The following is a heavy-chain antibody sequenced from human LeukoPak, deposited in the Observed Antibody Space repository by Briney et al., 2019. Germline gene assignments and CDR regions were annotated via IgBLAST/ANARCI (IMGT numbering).Heavy chain of an antibody. V-gene: IGHV4-34*01. CDR2: INHSGST. D-gene: IGHD1-1*01. CDR1: GVSFSGYY. J-gene: IGHJ4*02. CDR3: ARLPPGPFWNLDY. Sequence: PSVTLSLTCAVYGVSFSGYYWSWIRHPPGKGLEWIGEINHSGSTNYNPSLKSRVTISVDTSKNQFSLKLSSVTAADTAVYYSARLPPGPFWNLDYWGQGTLVTVSS.